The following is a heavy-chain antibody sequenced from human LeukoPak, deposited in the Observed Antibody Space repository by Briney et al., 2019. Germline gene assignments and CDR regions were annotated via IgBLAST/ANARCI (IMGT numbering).Heavy chain of an antibody. CDR1: GGTFSSYA. D-gene: IGHD3-3*01. CDR3: ARKRWSGRGFDY. V-gene: IGHV1-69*05. Sequence: AASVKVSCKASGGTFSSYAISWVRQAPGQGLEWMGGIIPIFGTANYAQQFQGRVTITTDESTSTAYMELSSLRSEDTAVYYCARKRWSGRGFDYWGQGTLVTVSS. J-gene: IGHJ4*02. CDR2: IIPIFGTA.